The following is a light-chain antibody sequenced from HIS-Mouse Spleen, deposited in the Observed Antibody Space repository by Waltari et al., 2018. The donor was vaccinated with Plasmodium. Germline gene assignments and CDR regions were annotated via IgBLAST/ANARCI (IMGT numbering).Light chain of an antibody. J-gene: IGKJ1*01. CDR1: QSISSY. Sequence: DIQMTQSPSSLSASVGDRVTITCRASQSISSYLNWYQQKPGKAPKLLIYAASSLQSGVPARFSGSGSGTDFILTISSLQPGDFATYYCQQNYNTWTFGQGTKVEIK. CDR2: AAS. V-gene: IGKV1-39*01. CDR3: QQNYNTWT.